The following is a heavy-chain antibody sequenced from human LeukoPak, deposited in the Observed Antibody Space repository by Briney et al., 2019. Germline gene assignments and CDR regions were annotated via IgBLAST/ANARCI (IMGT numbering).Heavy chain of an antibody. Sequence: SVTVSCKASGGTFSSYPISWLRQAPGQGLEWMGGIIPIFGTANYAQKFQGRVTITADESTSTAYMELSRLRSEDTAVYYCAREPGDAFDIWGQGTMVTVSS. V-gene: IGHV1-69*13. CDR1: GGTFSSYP. CDR3: AREPGDAFDI. CDR2: IIPIFGTA. J-gene: IGHJ3*02.